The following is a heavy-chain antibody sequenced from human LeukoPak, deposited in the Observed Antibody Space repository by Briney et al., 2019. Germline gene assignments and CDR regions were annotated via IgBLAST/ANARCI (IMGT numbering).Heavy chain of an antibody. CDR2: ISGSGGSS. D-gene: IGHD5-12*01. J-gene: IGHJ6*02. CDR1: GFTFSSYA. Sequence: GGSLRLSCAASGFTFSSYAMSWVRQAPGKGLEWVSVISGSGGSSFYADSVKGRFTVSRDNSKNTLYLHMSSLRAEDTAVYYCAKIIVATVYYYYYGMDVWGQGTTVIVSS. V-gene: IGHV3-23*01. CDR3: AKIIVATVYYYYYGMDV.